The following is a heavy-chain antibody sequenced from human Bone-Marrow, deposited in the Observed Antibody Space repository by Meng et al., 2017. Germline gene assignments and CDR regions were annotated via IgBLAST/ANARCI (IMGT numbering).Heavy chain of an antibody. D-gene: IGHD2-21*01. V-gene: IGHV4-30-4*01. Sequence: QVQLQESGPGLVKPSQTLSLTRTVSGGSISSGDYYWSWIRQPPGKGLEWIGYIYNSGSTYYNPSLKSRVTISVDTSKNQFSLKLRCVTAADTAVYYCAREGRSHQVGVSVYWGQGNLVTVSS. J-gene: IGHJ4*02. CDR3: AREGRSHQVGVSVY. CDR1: GGSISSGDYY. CDR2: IYNSGST.